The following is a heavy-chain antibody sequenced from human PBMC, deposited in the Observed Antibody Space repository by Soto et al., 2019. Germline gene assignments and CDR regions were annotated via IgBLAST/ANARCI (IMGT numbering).Heavy chain of an antibody. Sequence: PSETLSLTCTVSGGSINSSDYYWTWIRQHPEKGLEWIGYIFYTGSTYYNPSLKSRATISVDTSNNQFSLKLSSVTAADTAVYYCARHPDDSSGYGYYDYWGQGTLVTVPS. CDR1: GGSINSSDYY. J-gene: IGHJ4*02. V-gene: IGHV4-31*03. D-gene: IGHD3-22*01. CDR3: ARHPDDSSGYGYYDY. CDR2: IFYTGST.